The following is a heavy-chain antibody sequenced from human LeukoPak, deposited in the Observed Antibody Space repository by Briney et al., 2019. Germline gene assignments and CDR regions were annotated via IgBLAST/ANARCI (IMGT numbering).Heavy chain of an antibody. CDR3: ARDLRSNNYYDSSGYHDY. V-gene: IGHV3-21*01. D-gene: IGHD3-22*01. J-gene: IGHJ4*02. Sequence: GGSLRLSCAASGFTFSSYSMNWVRQAPGKGLEWVSSISISSSYIYYADSVKGRFTISRDNAKNSLYLQMNSLRAEDTAVYYCARDLRSNNYYDSSGYHDYWGQGTLVTVSS. CDR1: GFTFSSYS. CDR2: ISISSSYI.